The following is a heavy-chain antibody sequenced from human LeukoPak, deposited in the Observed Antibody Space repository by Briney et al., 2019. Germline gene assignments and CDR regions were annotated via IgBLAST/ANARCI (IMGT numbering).Heavy chain of an antibody. CDR1: GFTFSSYG. V-gene: IGHV3-23*01. J-gene: IGHJ4*02. CDR3: ARDRFPYDILTGYYGGYFDY. CDR2: ISGSGGST. Sequence: GGSLRLSCAASGFTFSSYGMSWVRQAPGKGLEWVSAISGSGGSTYYADSVKGRFTISRDNAKNSLYLQMNSLRAEDTAVYYCARDRFPYDILTGYYGGYFDYWGQGTLVTVSS. D-gene: IGHD3-9*01.